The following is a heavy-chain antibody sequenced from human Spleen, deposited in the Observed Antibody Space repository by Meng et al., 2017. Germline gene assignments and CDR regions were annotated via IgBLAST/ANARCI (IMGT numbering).Heavy chain of an antibody. CDR1: GSTVSSNE. D-gene: IGHD6-13*01. CDR3: AREGQQLVRNEYFQH. Sequence: GESLKISCAASGSTVSSNEMTWVRQAPGKGLEWVSSISGYSTYYADSVKGRFTISRDNSKNTLYLQMNSLRAEDTAVYYCAREGQQLVRNEYFQHWGQGTLVTVSS. J-gene: IGHJ1*01. CDR2: ISGYST. V-gene: IGHV3-38-3*01.